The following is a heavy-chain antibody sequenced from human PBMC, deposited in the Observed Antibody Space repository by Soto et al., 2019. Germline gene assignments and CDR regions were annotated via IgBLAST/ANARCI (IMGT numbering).Heavy chain of an antibody. CDR1: GFTFSTYW. V-gene: IGHV3-7*01. CDR3: ALSSDSPGGP. CDR2: IKGDGSAK. Sequence: EVHLVESGGGLVQPGGSLRLSCAASGFTFSTYWISWVRQAPGKGLEWLANIKGDGSAKYYVDSVRGRFTISRDNAKNSLYLQMNSLRVDDTAVYYCALSSDSPGGPWGQGTLVTVSS. D-gene: IGHD2-15*01. J-gene: IGHJ5*02.